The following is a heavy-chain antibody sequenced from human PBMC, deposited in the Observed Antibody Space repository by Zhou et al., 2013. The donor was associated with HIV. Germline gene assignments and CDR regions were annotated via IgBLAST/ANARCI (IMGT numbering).Heavy chain of an antibody. CDR3: ARDPYTTSSPWYFDL. CDR2: ISAYNDKT. Sequence: QVQLMQSGPEVKRPGASVKVSCKASGYSFNNFGVAWVRQAPGQGLEWMGWISAYNDKTNFAQKFQARVTLTTDTSTTIAHMELRSLASDDTAVYYCARDPYTTSSPWYFDLWGRGTLVTVSA. J-gene: IGHJ2*01. V-gene: IGHV1-18*01. CDR1: GYSFNNFG. D-gene: IGHD6-6*01.